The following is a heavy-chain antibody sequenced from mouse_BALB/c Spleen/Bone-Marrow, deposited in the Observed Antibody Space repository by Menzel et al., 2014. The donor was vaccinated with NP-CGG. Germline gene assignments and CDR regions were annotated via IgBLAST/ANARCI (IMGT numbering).Heavy chain of an antibody. Sequence: VQLQQPGAELVRSGASVKLSCTASGFNIKDYYMHWVKQRPEQGLEWIGRIDPANGNTKYDPKFQGKATITADTSSNTAYLQLTRLTSEDTAVYYCTRGKDYWGQGTTLAVSS. V-gene: IGHV14-3*02. J-gene: IGHJ2*01. CDR1: GFNIKDYY. CDR3: TRGKDY. CDR2: IDPANGNT.